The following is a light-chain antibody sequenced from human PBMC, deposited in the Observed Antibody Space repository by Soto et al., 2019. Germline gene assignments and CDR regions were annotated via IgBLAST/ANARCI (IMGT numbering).Light chain of an antibody. CDR2: DVY. CDR1: SSDVGGFNY. J-gene: IGLJ1*01. CDR3: SSYTNSSYYV. V-gene: IGLV2-14*01. Sequence: QSVLTQPASVSGSPGQSITISCTGTSSDVGGFNYVSWYQQHPGKAPKLLIFDVYSRPSGISNRFSGSKSGNTASLTISGLQAEDEADYYCSSYTNSSYYVFGGGTKFTV.